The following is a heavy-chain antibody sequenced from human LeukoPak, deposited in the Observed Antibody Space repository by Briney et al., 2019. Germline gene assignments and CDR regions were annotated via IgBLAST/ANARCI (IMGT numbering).Heavy chain of an antibody. V-gene: IGHV4-61*01. CDR3: ARAQRVFDP. Sequence: SETLSLTCTVSGGSVSSGNYYWTWIRQPPGKGLEWIGYIYYSGSTNYNPSLKSRVTISVDKSKNQFSLKLSSVTAADTAVYYCARAQRVFDPWGQGTLVTVSS. J-gene: IGHJ5*02. CDR1: GGSVSSGNYY. CDR2: IYYSGST.